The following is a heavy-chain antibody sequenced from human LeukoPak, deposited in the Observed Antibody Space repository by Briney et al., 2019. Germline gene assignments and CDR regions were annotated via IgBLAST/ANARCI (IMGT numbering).Heavy chain of an antibody. CDR3: GKETPVISGSSSDS. D-gene: IGHD3-22*01. CDR1: GFTFDVEA. J-gene: IGHJ4*02. V-gene: IGHV3-43*02. CDR2: VSGDGGST. Sequence: GGSLRLSCAPSGFTFDVEAMDWVRQAPGKGLEWVSLVSGDGGSTYYADSVKGRFTISRDNSKNSLHLQMTSLRTEDTALYYCGKETPVISGSSSDSWGRGTLVTVSS.